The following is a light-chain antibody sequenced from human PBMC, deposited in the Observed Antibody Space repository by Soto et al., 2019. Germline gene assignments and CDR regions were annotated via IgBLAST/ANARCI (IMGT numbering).Light chain of an antibody. J-gene: IGKJ1*01. Sequence: EIVLTQSPGTLSLSQGERATLSCRASQSVSSSYLAWYQQKPGQAPRLLIYGASSRATGIPDRFSGSGSGTDFTLTISRLEPEDFAVYYYQQYGSSRTFGQGTKVDIK. V-gene: IGKV3-20*01. CDR1: QSVSSSY. CDR3: QQYGSSRT. CDR2: GAS.